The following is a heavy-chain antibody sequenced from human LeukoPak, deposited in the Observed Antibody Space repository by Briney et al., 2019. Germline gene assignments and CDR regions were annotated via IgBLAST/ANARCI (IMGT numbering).Heavy chain of an antibody. D-gene: IGHD7-27*01. CDR1: GFTSSSFS. J-gene: IGHJ4*02. Sequence: GGSLRLSCAASGFTSSSFSMNSVRQAPGKGLEWVSSISSGTTYIYYADSVKGRFTISRDNAKNSLYLQMNNLRAEDTAVYYCARGTGDLDYWGQGTLVTVSS. CDR3: ARGTGDLDY. CDR2: ISSGTTYI. V-gene: IGHV3-21*01.